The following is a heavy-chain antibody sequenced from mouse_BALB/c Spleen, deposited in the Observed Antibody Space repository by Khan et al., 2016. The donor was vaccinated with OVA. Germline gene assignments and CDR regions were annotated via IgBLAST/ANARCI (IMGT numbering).Heavy chain of an antibody. CDR3: ARNYNYDAGLAY. Sequence: QVRLQQSGPGLVQPSQSLSITCTVSGFSLTGYGVHWVRQSPGKGLEWLGVICSGGSTDYNAAFISRLSIRKDNTKSQVVFIMNSLQANDEAIYYCARNYNYDAGLAYWGQGTLVTVSA. CDR1: GFSLTGYG. D-gene: IGHD2-12*01. J-gene: IGHJ3*01. CDR2: ICSGGST. V-gene: IGHV2-2*02.